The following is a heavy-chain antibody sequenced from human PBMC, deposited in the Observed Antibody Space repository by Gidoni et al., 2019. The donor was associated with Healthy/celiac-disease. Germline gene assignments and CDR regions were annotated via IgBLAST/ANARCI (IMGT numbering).Heavy chain of an antibody. CDR2: ISGSGGST. CDR3: AKDLGSSGWYTPRYYYYYMDV. Sequence: DVQLLESGGGLVQPGGYLGLSCAASGRPCSSPAMSWGRQAPGKGLAWFSAISGSGGSTYYAAPVEGRFTISRDNSKNTLYLQMNSLRAEDTAVFYCAKDLGSSGWYTPRYYYYYMDVWGKGTTVTVSS. V-gene: IGHV3-23*01. J-gene: IGHJ6*03. D-gene: IGHD6-19*01. CDR1: GRPCSSPA.